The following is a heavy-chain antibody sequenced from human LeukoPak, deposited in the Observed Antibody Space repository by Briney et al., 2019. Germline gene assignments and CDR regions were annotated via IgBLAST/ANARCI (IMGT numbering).Heavy chain of an antibody. J-gene: IGHJ6*03. CDR2: IYYSGST. V-gene: IGHV4-59*01. D-gene: IGHD4-11*01. CDR3: ARARWGHDYSNYYYMDV. CDR1: GGSISSYY. Sequence: SETLSLTCTVSGGSISSYYWSWIRQPPGKGLEWIGYIYYSGSTNYNPSLKSRVTISVDTSKNQFSLKLSSVTAADTAVYYCARARWGHDYSNYYYMDVWGKGTTVTVSS.